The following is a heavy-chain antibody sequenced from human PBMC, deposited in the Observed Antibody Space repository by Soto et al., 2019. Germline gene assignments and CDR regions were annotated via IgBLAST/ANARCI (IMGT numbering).Heavy chain of an antibody. CDR3: ARARRITGSWNSARALFGMDV. CDR1: GGSISSSSYY. D-gene: IGHD1-7*01. Sequence: PSETLSLTCTVSGGSISSSSYYWSWIRQPPGKGLEWIGEINHSGSTNYNPSLKSRVTISVDTSKNQFSLKLSSVTAADTAVYYCARARRITGSWNSARALFGMDVWGQGTTVTVSS. J-gene: IGHJ6*02. V-gene: IGHV4-39*07. CDR2: INHSGST.